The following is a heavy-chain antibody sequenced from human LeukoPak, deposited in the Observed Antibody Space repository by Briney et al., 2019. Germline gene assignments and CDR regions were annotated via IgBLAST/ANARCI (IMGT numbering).Heavy chain of an antibody. D-gene: IGHD2-15*01. CDR1: GFTSSSYS. J-gene: IGHJ4*02. CDR3: AREDRGGNPKFDY. CDR2: ISGSSSSI. V-gene: IGHV3-48*01. Sequence: GGSLRLSCAASGFTSSSYSMNWVRQAPGKGLEWVSYISGSSSSIYYADSVKGRFTISRDNAKNSLYLQMNSLRAEDTAVYYCAREDRGGNPKFDYWGQGTLVTVSS.